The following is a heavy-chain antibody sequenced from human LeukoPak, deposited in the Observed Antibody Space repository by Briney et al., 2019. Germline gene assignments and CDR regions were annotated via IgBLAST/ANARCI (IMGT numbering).Heavy chain of an antibody. CDR1: GFTFSSYG. D-gene: IGHD4-17*01. Sequence: QPGRSLRLSCAAFGFTFSSYGMSWVRQAPGKGLEWVSFISGNGGRTDYAESVKGRFTISRDNSKKMVYLQMNSLRGEDTATYYCAKDPNGDYVGTFDMWGQGTMVTVSS. CDR2: ISGNGGRT. CDR3: AKDPNGDYVGTFDM. J-gene: IGHJ3*02. V-gene: IGHV3-23*01.